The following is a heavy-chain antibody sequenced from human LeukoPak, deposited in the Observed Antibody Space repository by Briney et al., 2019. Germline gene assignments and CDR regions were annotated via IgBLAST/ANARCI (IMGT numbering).Heavy chain of an antibody. CDR3: ARVGDNYNEYVDY. D-gene: IGHD4/OR15-4a*01. Sequence: GGSLRLSCAASGFKFSSYSMKWVRQAPGKGLEWVSFISSSSSYIYYADSLKGRFTISRDNAKNSLYLQMNSLRAEDTSVYYCARVGDNYNEYVDYWGQGSLVTVSS. V-gene: IGHV3-21*01. CDR1: GFKFSSYS. CDR2: ISSSSSYI. J-gene: IGHJ4*02.